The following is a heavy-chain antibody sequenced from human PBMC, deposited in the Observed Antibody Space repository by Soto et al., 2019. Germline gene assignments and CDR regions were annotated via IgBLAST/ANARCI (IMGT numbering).Heavy chain of an antibody. J-gene: IGHJ4*02. CDR3: AADRGSVPGVFEY. CDR2: IYPGDSDT. CDR1: GYSFTSYW. D-gene: IGHD2-15*01. V-gene: IGHV5-51*01. Sequence: GESLKISCKGSGYSFTSYWTGWVRQMPGKGLEWMGIIYPGDSDTRYSPSFQGQVTISADKSISTAYLQWSSLKASGTAMYYGAADRGSVPGVFEYWGQGTLVTVSS.